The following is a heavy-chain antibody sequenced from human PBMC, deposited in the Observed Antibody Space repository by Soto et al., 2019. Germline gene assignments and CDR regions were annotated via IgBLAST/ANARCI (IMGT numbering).Heavy chain of an antibody. CDR3: SREAPAVTHRNKNWFDP. V-gene: IGHV4-31*03. CDR2: IYYSGST. Sequence: PSETLSLTCTVSGGSISSGGYYWSWIRQHPGKGLEWIGYIYYSGSTYYNPSLKSRVTISVDTSKNQFSLKLSSVTAADTAVYYCSREAPAVTHRNKNWFDPWGQGTLVTVSS. D-gene: IGHD4-4*01. J-gene: IGHJ5*02. CDR1: GGSISSGGYY.